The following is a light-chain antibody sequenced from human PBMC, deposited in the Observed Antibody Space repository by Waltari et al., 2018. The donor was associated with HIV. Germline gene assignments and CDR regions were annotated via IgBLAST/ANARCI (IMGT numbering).Light chain of an antibody. J-gene: IGLJ2*01. Sequence: QSALTQPPSASGTPGQRVTISCSGSSSNIGRNYVYWYLQLPGTAPKLLIYRNNPRPSGVPDLFSGSKSGTSASLVISGLRSEDEADYYCASWDDSLSVVFGGGTKLTVL. CDR2: RNN. CDR3: ASWDDSLSVV. CDR1: SSNIGRNY. V-gene: IGLV1-47*01.